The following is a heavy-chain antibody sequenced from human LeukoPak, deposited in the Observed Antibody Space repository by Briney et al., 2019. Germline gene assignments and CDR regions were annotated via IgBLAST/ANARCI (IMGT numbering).Heavy chain of an antibody. J-gene: IGHJ5*01. V-gene: IGHV4-59*01. Sequence: SETLSLTCTVSGGSISSYYWSWIRQPPGKGLEWIGYMYCSGSTNYNPSLKSRVTISVDTSKNQFSLKLSSVTAADTAVYYCARDTRAHITVVGGVIGWFHSWGQGTLVTVSS. D-gene: IGHD3-10*01. CDR2: MYCSGST. CDR3: ARDTRAHITVVGGVIGWFHS. CDR1: GGSISSYY.